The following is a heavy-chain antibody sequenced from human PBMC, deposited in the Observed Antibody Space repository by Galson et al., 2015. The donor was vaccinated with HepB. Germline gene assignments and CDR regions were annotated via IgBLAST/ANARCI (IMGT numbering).Heavy chain of an antibody. Sequence: SVKVSCKASGGTFSSYAISWVRQAPGQGLEWMGGIIPIFGTANYAQKFQGRVTITADESTSTAYMELSSLRSEDTAVYYCARAGIVVVPAAIPRYYYYYMDVWGKGTTVTVSS. J-gene: IGHJ6*03. CDR2: IIPIFGTA. D-gene: IGHD2-2*02. V-gene: IGHV1-69*13. CDR1: GGTFSSYA. CDR3: ARAGIVVVPAAIPRYYYYYMDV.